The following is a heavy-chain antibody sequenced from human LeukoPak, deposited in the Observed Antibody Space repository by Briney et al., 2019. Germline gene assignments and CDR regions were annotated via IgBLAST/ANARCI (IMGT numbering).Heavy chain of an antibody. CDR2: ISYDGSNK. CDR3: ARACRKWFGELANY. V-gene: IGHV3-30*03. Sequence: GGSLRLSCAASGFTFSSYGMHWVRQAPGKGLEWVAVISYDGSNKYYADSVKGRFTISRDNSKNTLYLQMNSLRAEDTAVYYCARACRKWFGELANYWGQGTLVTVSS. J-gene: IGHJ4*02. CDR1: GFTFSSYG. D-gene: IGHD3-10*01.